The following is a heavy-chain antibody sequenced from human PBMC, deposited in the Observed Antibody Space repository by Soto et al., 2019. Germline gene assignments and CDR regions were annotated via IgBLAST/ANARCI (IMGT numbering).Heavy chain of an antibody. V-gene: IGHV3-33*01. CDR1: GFTFSSYG. Sequence: QMQLVESGGGVVQPGRSLRLSCAASGFTFSSYGMHWVRQAPGKGLEWVAVIWYDGSNKYYADSVKGRFTISRDNSKNTLYLQMNSLRAEDTAVYYCARDEAARPPYGMDVWGQGTTVTVSS. CDR2: IWYDGSNK. CDR3: ARDEAARPPYGMDV. D-gene: IGHD6-6*01. J-gene: IGHJ6*02.